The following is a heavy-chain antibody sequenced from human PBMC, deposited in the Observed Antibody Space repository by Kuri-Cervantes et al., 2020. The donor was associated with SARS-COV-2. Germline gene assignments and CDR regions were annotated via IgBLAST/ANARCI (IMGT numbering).Heavy chain of an antibody. CDR2: IHASGSA. CDR3: ARVAGCVGSFCYYTNWFDH. V-gene: IGHV4-30-2*01. J-gene: IGHJ5*02. CDR1: GGTITSDGYS. Sequence: SETLSLTCGVSGGTITSDGYSWSWIRQPPGKGLEFIGFIHASGSAYYNPSLQRRVTISVDRSKTQFSLTVTSVTAADTAVYYCARVAGCVGSFCYYTNWFDHWGHGTLVTVSS. D-gene: IGHD3-22*01.